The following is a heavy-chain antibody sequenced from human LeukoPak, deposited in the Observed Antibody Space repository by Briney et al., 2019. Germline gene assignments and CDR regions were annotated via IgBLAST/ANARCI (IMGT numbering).Heavy chain of an antibody. CDR2: IVVGSGNT. J-gene: IGHJ6*02. CDR1: GFTFTSSA. Sequence: ASVKVSCKASGFTFTSSAMQWVRQARGQRLEWIGWIVVGSGNTNYAQKFQERVTITRDMSTSTAYMELSSLRSEDTAVYYCAAGLHDFWSGRQDLYYYYGMDVWGQGTTVTVSS. CDR3: AAGLHDFWSGRQDLYYYYGMDV. V-gene: IGHV1-58*02. D-gene: IGHD3-3*01.